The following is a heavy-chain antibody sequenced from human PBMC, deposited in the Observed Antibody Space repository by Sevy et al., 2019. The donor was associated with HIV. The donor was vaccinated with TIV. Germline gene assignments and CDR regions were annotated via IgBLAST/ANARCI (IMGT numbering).Heavy chain of an antibody. J-gene: IGHJ4*02. V-gene: IGHV3-48*01. CDR2: MTSDTRTI. CDR1: GCTFSIYI. D-gene: IGHD6-19*01. Sequence: GESLKISCAASGCTFSIYIMNWVRQAPGKGLEWVSYMTSDTRTIYYADSVKGRFTIYRDNARNSLYLKMNSLSAQDTAVYYCARSVSYYFDHWGQGALVTVSS. CDR3: ARSVSYYFDH.